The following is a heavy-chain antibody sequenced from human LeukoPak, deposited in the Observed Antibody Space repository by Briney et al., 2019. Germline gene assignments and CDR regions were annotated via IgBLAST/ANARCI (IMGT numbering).Heavy chain of an antibody. Sequence: GGSLRLFCAASGFTFSSYAMSWVRQAPGKGLEWVSAISGSGGSTYYADSVKGRFTISRDNSKNTLYLQMNSLRAEDTAVYYCAKLRGSSWYNWFDPWGQGTLVTVSS. D-gene: IGHD6-13*01. CDR1: GFTFSSYA. V-gene: IGHV3-23*01. J-gene: IGHJ5*02. CDR2: ISGSGGST. CDR3: AKLRGSSWYNWFDP.